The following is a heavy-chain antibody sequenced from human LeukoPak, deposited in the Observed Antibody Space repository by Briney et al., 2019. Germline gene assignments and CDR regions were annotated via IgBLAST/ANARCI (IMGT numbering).Heavy chain of an antibody. Sequence: GGSLRLSCAASGFTFSSYSMNWVRQAPGRGREWVLSISSSSSYIYYADSVKGRFTISRDNAKNSLYLQMNSLRAEDTAVYYCARVPKPPYGSGSLRGVDYWGQGTLVTVSS. D-gene: IGHD3-10*01. CDR2: ISSSSSYI. CDR1: GFTFSSYS. CDR3: ARVPKPPYGSGSLRGVDY. J-gene: IGHJ4*02. V-gene: IGHV3-21*01.